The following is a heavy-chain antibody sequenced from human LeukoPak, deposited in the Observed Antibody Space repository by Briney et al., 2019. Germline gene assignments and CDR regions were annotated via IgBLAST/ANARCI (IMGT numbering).Heavy chain of an antibody. V-gene: IGHV3-74*01. CDR2: ITSDGSDT. CDR1: GFTFNAYW. J-gene: IGHJ4*02. CDR3: ARDAKYTPDY. Sequence: GGSLRLSCAASGFTFNAYWMHWVRQAPGEGLVWVSRITSDGSDTTYADSVKGRFTMSRDNAKNTLYLQMNGLRAEDTAVYYCARDAKYTPDYWGQGTLVTVSS. D-gene: IGHD2-2*02.